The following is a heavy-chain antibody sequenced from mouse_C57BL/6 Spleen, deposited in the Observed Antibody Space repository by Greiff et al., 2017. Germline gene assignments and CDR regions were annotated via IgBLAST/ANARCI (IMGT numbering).Heavy chain of an antibody. CDR3: VRDYYSNFDY. Sequence: EVQRVESGGGLVQPKGSLKLSCAASGFSFNTYAMNWVRQAPGKGLEWVARIRSKSNNYATYYADSVKDRFTISRDDSESMLYLQMNNLKTEDTAMYYCVRDYYSNFDYWGQGTTLTVSS. CDR1: GFSFNTYA. J-gene: IGHJ2*01. D-gene: IGHD2-5*01. V-gene: IGHV10-1*01. CDR2: IRSKSNNYAT.